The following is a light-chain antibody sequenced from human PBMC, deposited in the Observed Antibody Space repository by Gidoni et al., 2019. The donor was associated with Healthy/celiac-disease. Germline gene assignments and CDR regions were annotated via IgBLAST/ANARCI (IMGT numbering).Light chain of an antibody. J-gene: IGKJ5*01. CDR1: QGISNS. CDR2: AAS. Sequence: IQMTQSPSSLSASVGDRVTITCRASQGISNSLAWYQQKPGKAPKLLLYAASRLESGVPSRFSGSGSGTDYTLTISSLQPEDFATYYCQQYYSTLPITFGQGTRLEIK. CDR3: QQYYSTLPIT. V-gene: IGKV1-NL1*01.